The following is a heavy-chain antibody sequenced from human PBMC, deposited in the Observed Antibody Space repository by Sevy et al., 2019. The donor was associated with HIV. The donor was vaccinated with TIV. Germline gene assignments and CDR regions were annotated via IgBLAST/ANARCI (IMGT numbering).Heavy chain of an antibody. D-gene: IGHD5-18*01. J-gene: IGHJ4*02. CDR1: GDSVSSNSAA. Sequence: SQTLSLTCAISGDSVSSNSAAWNWIRQSPSRGLEWLGRTYYRSKWYNNYALSVRSRITINPATSKNQFSLQLNSVTPEDTAVYFCARDTAYLFDYWGQGTLVTVSS. V-gene: IGHV6-1*01. CDR2: TYYRSKWYN. CDR3: ARDTAYLFDY.